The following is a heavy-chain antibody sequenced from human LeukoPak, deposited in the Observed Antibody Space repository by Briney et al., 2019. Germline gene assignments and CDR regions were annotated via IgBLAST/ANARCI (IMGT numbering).Heavy chain of an antibody. V-gene: IGHV4-34*01. Sequence: SETLSLTCAVYGGSFSGCYWSWIRQPLGKGLEWIGEINHSGSTNYNPSLKSRVTISVDTSKNQFSLKLSSVTAADTAVYYCARATPIAPLGYWGQGTLVTVSS. CDR3: ARATPIAPLGY. J-gene: IGHJ4*02. D-gene: IGHD3-16*01. CDR2: INHSGST. CDR1: GGSFSGCY.